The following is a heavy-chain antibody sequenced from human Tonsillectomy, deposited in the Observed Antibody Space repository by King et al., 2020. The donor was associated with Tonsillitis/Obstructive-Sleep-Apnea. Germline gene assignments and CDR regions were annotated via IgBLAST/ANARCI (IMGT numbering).Heavy chain of an antibody. CDR2: IFSNDEK. CDR1: GFSLSNARMN. J-gene: IGHJ2*01. V-gene: IGHV2-26*01. CDR3: ARISYSSGMAPYWYFDL. Sequence: VTLKESGPVLVKPTETLTLTCTVSGFSLSNARMNVSWIRQPPGKALEWLAHIFSNDEKSYSTSLKSRLTISKDTSTSQVVLTMTNMDPVDTATYYCARISYSSGMAPYWYFDLWGRGTLVTVSS. D-gene: IGHD6-19*01.